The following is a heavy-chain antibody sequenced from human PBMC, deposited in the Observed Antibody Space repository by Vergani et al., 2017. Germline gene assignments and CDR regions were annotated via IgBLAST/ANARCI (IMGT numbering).Heavy chain of an antibody. CDR3: ARSGEGATTVNWFDP. CDR1: GFSFSDYT. CDR2: ISSTSRHI. J-gene: IGHJ5*02. V-gene: IGHV3-21*01. Sequence: EVQLVESGGGLVKPGGSLSLSCAASGFSFSDYTINWVRQAPGKGLEWVASISSTSRHIDYADSVKGRFTISRDNAKNSLYLQMNSLRAEDTAVYYCARSGEGATTVNWFDPWGQGTLVTVSS. D-gene: IGHD1-26*01.